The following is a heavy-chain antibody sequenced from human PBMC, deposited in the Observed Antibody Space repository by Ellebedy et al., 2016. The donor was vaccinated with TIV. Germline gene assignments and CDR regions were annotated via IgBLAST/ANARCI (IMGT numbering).Heavy chain of an antibody. J-gene: IGHJ3*02. Sequence: AASVKVSCKASGYTFTGYYMHWVRQAPGQGLEWMGWINPNSGGINYAQKFQGWVTMTRDTSISTAYMELSRLRSDDTAVYYCARVRFNGGSRDDAFDIWGQGTMVTVSS. CDR1: GYTFTGYY. D-gene: IGHD2-15*01. V-gene: IGHV1-2*04. CDR2: INPNSGGI. CDR3: ARVRFNGGSRDDAFDI.